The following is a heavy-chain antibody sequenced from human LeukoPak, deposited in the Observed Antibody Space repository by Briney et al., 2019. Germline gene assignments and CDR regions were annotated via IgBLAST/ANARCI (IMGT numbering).Heavy chain of an antibody. CDR1: GFTFSSYG. Sequence: PGRSLRLSCAASGFTFSSYGMRWVRQAAGKGMEWVAVKSYDGSNKYYADCVKGRFTISRDNSKNTLYLQMNSLRAEDTAVYYCAKDRQGTWGQGTLVTVSS. CDR3: AKDRQGT. V-gene: IGHV3-30*18. D-gene: IGHD3-10*01. CDR2: KSYDGSNK. J-gene: IGHJ5*02.